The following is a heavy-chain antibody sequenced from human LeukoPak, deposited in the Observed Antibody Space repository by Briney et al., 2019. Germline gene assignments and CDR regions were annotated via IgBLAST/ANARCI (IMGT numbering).Heavy chain of an antibody. Sequence: SETLSLTCTVSGGSVSSGSYYWNWIRQPPGKGLEWIGHIYYSGSTDYNPSLKSRVTISAETSKNQFSLKMTSVTAADTAVYYCAREPGETDEGFEYWGQGTLVTVSS. V-gene: IGHV4-61*01. D-gene: IGHD1-14*01. J-gene: IGHJ4*02. CDR1: GGSVSSGSYY. CDR2: IYYSGST. CDR3: AREPGETDEGFEY.